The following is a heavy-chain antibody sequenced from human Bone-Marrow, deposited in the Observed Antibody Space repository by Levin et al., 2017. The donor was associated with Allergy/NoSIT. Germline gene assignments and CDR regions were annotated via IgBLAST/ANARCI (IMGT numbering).Heavy chain of an antibody. V-gene: IGHV1-8*01. CDR1: GYPFTSYD. J-gene: IGHJ4*02. CDR2: MNPNSGDT. D-gene: IGHD6-13*01. CDR3: ASVWVSVDY. Sequence: ASVKVSCKASGYPFTSYDINWVRQATGQGLEWMGWMNPNSGDTGYAQKFQGRVTMTRNAAISTAYMELNSLRSEDTAVYYCASVWVSVDYWGQGTLVTVSS.